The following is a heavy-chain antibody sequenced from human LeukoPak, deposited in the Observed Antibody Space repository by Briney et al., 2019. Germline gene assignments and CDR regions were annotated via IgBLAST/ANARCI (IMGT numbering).Heavy chain of an antibody. J-gene: IGHJ4*02. CDR1: GYSISSGYY. V-gene: IGHV4-38-2*01. Sequence: KPSETLSLTCAVSGYSISSGYYWGWIRQPPGKGLEWIGSIYHSGSTYYNPSLKSRVTISVDTSKNQFSLKLSSVTTADTAVYYCASNQAAAVHYWGQGTLVTVSS. D-gene: IGHD6-13*01. CDR2: IYHSGST. CDR3: ASNQAAAVHY.